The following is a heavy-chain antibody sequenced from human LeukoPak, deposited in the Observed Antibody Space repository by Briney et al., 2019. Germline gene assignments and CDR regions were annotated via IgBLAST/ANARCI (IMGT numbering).Heavy chain of an antibody. CDR3: ARDLMADDFDY. Sequence: ASVKVSCKASGYTFTSYYMHWVRQAPGQGLEWMGVINPSGGSTNYAPKFQGRVTMTRDTSTSTVYMELSSLRSEDTAVYYCARDLMADDFDYWGQGTLVTVSS. CDR1: GYTFTSYY. V-gene: IGHV1-46*01. J-gene: IGHJ4*02. D-gene: IGHD5-24*01. CDR2: INPSGGST.